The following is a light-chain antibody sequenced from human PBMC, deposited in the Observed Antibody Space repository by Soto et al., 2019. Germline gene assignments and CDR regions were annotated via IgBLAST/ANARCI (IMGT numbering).Light chain of an antibody. V-gene: IGKV3-20*01. J-gene: IGKJ1*01. CDR3: QQYGSSPLWT. Sequence: ESVLTHSPCTLSLTPGATATLYCRSSQSVSSRYLAWYQKKPGQAPRLLSYGAYSRATGIPDRFSGSGSGTDFTLTISRLEPEDFAVYYCQQYGSSPLWTVGQGTKVEIK. CDR2: GAY. CDR1: QSVSSRY.